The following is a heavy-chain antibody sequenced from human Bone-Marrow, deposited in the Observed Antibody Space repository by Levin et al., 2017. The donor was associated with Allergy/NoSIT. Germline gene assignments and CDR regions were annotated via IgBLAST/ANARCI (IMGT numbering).Heavy chain of an antibody. Sequence: KAGGSLRLSCTVSGGSVSSGDYYWSWIRQTPGKGLEWIGYINSNGRTNYNPSLKSRVTMSVDTPKDQLSLKLSSVTAADTAVYYCARGSKVLVVYSDYGMDVWGQGTTVTVSS. CDR1: GGSVSSGDYY. CDR3: ARGSKVLVVYSDYGMDV. D-gene: IGHD2-8*01. V-gene: IGHV4-61*08. CDR2: INSNGRT. J-gene: IGHJ6*02.